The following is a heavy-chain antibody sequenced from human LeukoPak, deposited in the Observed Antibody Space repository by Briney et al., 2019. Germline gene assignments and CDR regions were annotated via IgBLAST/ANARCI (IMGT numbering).Heavy chain of an antibody. D-gene: IGHD6-13*01. CDR1: GDSISSSNYY. V-gene: IGHV4-39*01. CDR2: TPYSGDT. CDR3: ASPGYSSSWYEEGYYFDY. Sequence: SETLSLTCTVSGDSISSSNYYWGWIRQPPGKGLEWIGSTPYSGDTVYNPSLKSRVTISVDTSKNQFSLKLSSVTAADTAVYYCASPGYSSSWYEEGYYFDYWGQGTLVTVSS. J-gene: IGHJ4*02.